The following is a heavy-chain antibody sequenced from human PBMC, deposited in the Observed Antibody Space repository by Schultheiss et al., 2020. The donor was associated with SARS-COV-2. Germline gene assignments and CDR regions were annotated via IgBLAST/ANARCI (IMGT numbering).Heavy chain of an antibody. Sequence: GGSLRLSCAASGFIFSSYAMNWVRQSPRKGLEWVSSISSSSRAIFYADSVQGRFTISRDNSKNTLYLQMNSLRAEDTAVYYCARVAVGGNRAFDIWGQGAMVTVSS. CDR2: ISSSSRAI. CDR3: ARVAVGGNRAFDI. D-gene: IGHD6-19*01. CDR1: GFIFSSYA. V-gene: IGHV3-21*01. J-gene: IGHJ3*02.